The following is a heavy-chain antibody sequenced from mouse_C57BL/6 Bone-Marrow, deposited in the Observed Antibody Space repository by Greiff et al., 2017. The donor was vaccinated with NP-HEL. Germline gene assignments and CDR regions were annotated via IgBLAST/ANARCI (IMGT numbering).Heavy chain of an antibody. J-gene: IGHJ4*01. V-gene: IGHV1-81*01. D-gene: IGHD1-1*01. Sequence: VQLQQSGAELARPGASVKLSCKASGYTFTSYGISWVKQRPGQGLEWIGEIYPRSGNTYYNEKFKGKATLTADKSSSTAYMELRSLTSEDSAVYFCARHTTVVATDYYAMDYWGQGTSVTVSS. CDR1: GYTFTSYG. CDR2: IYPRSGNT. CDR3: ARHTTVVATDYYAMDY.